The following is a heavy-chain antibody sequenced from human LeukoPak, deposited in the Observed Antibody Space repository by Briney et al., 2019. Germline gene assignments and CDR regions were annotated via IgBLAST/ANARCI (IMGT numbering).Heavy chain of an antibody. V-gene: IGHV1-2*02. CDR3: ARLYTAAAAPDY. CDR1: GYTFTGYY. J-gene: IGHJ4*02. Sequence: ASVKVSCKASGYTFTGYYMHWVRQAPGQGLEWMGWINPNSGGTNYAQKFQGRVTMTRDTSISTAYMELSRLRSDDTAVYYCARLYTAAAAPDYWGQGTLVTVSS. CDR2: INPNSGGT. D-gene: IGHD6-13*01.